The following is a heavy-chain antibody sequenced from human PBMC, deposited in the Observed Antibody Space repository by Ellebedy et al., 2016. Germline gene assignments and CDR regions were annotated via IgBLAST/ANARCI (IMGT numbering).Heavy chain of an antibody. J-gene: IGHJ4*02. CDR1: GFTFSSYW. Sequence: GESLKISCAPSGFTFSSYWMSWVRQAPGKGLEWVAIVNQGGSDKYYLDSVKGRFTVSRDNPTNSLYLQMNSLTVEDTAVYYCASSHAGWGQGTLVTVSS. V-gene: IGHV3-7*01. CDR2: VNQGGSDK. CDR3: ASSHAG.